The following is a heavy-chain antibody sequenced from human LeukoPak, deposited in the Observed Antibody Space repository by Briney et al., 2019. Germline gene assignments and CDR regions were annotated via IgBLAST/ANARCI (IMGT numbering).Heavy chain of an antibody. CDR1: GGTFSSYA. J-gene: IGHJ4*02. D-gene: IGHD1-1*01. CDR2: IIPIFGTA. V-gene: IGHV1-69*13. CDR3: ASATTTRPGTFDY. Sequence: SVKVSCKASGGTFSSYAISWVRQAPGRGLEWMGGIIPIFGTANYAQKFQGRVTITADESTSTAYMELSSLRSEDTAVYYCASATTTRPGTFDYWGQGTLVTVSS.